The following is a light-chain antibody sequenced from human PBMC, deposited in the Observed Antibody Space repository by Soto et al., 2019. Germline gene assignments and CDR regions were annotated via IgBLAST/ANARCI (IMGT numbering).Light chain of an antibody. Sequence: QSALTQPASVSGSPGQSITISCTGTSSDVGGYNYVSWYQQHPGKAPKLMIYDVRNRPSGVSIRFSGSKSGNTASLTISGLQAEDEADYYCSSYTRSSTLYVVFGGGTKRTVL. CDR1: SSDVGGYNY. CDR3: SSYTRSSTLYVV. V-gene: IGLV2-14*01. CDR2: DVR. J-gene: IGLJ2*01.